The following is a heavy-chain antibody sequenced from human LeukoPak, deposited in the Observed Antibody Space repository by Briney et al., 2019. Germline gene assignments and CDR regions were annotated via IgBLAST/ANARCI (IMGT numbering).Heavy chain of an antibody. Sequence: GGSLRLSCAASGFTFSSYGMHWVRQAPGKGLEWVAFIRYDGSNKYYADSLKGRFTISRDNSKNTLYLQMNSLRAEDTAVYYCAKDFHFSDTAMEGPFDYWGQGTLVTVSS. CDR3: AKDFHFSDTAMEGPFDY. V-gene: IGHV3-30*02. CDR1: GFTFSSYG. J-gene: IGHJ4*02. D-gene: IGHD5-18*01. CDR2: IRYDGSNK.